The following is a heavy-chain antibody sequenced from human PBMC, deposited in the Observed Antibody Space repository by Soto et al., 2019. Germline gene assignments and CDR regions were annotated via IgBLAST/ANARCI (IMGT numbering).Heavy chain of an antibody. D-gene: IGHD5-18*01. CDR1: GYDYLTYA. CDR3: ARRVQVWLPDYYGMDV. Sequence: QAQLVQSGPEVKKPGASVNVACKASGYDYLTYAITWVRQRPGQGLEWMGWISTLNGNTNYAQNFQGRVTMTTDTPTRIVYLELKSLRSDDTAVYYCARRVQVWLPDYYGMDVWGQGTTVTVSS. CDR2: ISTLNGNT. V-gene: IGHV1-18*01. J-gene: IGHJ6*02.